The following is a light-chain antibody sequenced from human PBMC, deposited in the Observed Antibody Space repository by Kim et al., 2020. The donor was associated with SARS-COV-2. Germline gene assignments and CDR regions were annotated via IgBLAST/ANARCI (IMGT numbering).Light chain of an antibody. V-gene: IGKV1-16*01. J-gene: IGKJ2*01. CDR3: QHYHGYPYT. Sequence: DIQMTQSPSSLSASVGDRVTITCRASQDISNFLAWIQQRPGEAPKSLIYAASDLQSGVPSRFSGSGSGTDFTLTISSLQPEDFATYYCQHYHGYPYTFGQGTKLEI. CDR1: QDISNF. CDR2: AAS.